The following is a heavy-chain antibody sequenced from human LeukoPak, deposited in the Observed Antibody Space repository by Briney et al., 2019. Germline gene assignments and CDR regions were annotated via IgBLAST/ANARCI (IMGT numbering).Heavy chain of an antibody. Sequence: GGSLRLSCAASGFTFSSYAMSWVRQAPGKGLEWVSAISGSGGSTYYADSVKGRFTISRDNSKNTLYLQMNSLRAADTAVYYCANSYCSSTSCYLYYFDYWGQGTLVTVSS. CDR2: ISGSGGST. V-gene: IGHV3-23*01. CDR1: GFTFSSYA. CDR3: ANSYCSSTSCYLYYFDY. J-gene: IGHJ4*02. D-gene: IGHD2-2*01.